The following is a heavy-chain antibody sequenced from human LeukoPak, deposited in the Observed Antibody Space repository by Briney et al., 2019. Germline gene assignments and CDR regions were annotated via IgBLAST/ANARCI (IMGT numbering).Heavy chain of an antibody. CDR1: GFTVSSNY. CDR3: ARGAHDYSNYKYYYFDY. CDR2: IYSGGST. Sequence: GGSLRLSCAASGFTVSSNYMSWVRQAPGKGLEWVSVIYSGGSTYYADSVKGRFTISRDNSKNTLYLQMNSLRAEDTAVHYCARGAHDYSNYKYYYFDYWGQGTLVIVSS. D-gene: IGHD4-11*01. V-gene: IGHV3-53*01. J-gene: IGHJ4*02.